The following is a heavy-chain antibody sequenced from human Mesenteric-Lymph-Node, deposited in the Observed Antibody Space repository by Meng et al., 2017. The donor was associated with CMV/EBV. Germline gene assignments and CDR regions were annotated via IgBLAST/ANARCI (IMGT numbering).Heavy chain of an antibody. Sequence: GESLKISCAASGFTFSSYSMNWVRQAPGKGLEWVSSISSSSSYIYYADSVKGRFTISRDNAKNSLYLQMNSLRAEDTALYYCAKDASSNSSTPYYFDNWGQGTLVTVSS. CDR3: AKDASSNSSTPYYFDN. V-gene: IGHV3-21*04. CDR1: GFTFSSYS. D-gene: IGHD6-6*01. CDR2: ISSSSSYI. J-gene: IGHJ4*02.